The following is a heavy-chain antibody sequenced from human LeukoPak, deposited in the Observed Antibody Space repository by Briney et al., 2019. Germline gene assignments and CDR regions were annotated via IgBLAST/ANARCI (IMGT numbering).Heavy chain of an antibody. CDR2: INPSGGST. V-gene: IGHV1-46*01. Sequence: ASVKVSCKASGCTFTSYYMHWVRQAPGQGLEWMGIINPSGGSTSYAQKFQGRVTMTRDTSTSTVYMELSSLRSEDTAVYYCARGRGYYGSGSYLSFQNTGRVSSPHDYWGQGTLVTVSS. D-gene: IGHD3-10*01. CDR1: GCTFTSYY. CDR3: ARGRGYYGSGSYLSFQNTGRVSSPHDY. J-gene: IGHJ4*02.